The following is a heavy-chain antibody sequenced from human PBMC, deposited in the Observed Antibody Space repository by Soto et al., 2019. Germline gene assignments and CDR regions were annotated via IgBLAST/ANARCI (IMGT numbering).Heavy chain of an antibody. CDR2: INQDGSGT. CDR1: EFTFISSF. J-gene: IGHJ4*02. CDR3: ARYLRGSGRYFFEH. D-gene: IGHD6-19*01. Sequence: VGSLRLSCISSEFTFISSFMGCVRHSPGKWLEWVANINQDGSGTYYVDSVKGRFTISRDNAKNSLYLQMNSLRAEDTAVYYCARYLRGSGRYFFEHWGQGTRVSVSS. V-gene: IGHV3-7*03.